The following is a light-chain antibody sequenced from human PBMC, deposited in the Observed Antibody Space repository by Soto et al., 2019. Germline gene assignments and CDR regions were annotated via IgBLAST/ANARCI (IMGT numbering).Light chain of an antibody. Sequence: QSVLTQPPSVSAAPGQKVTISCSGSSSNIKSQYVSWYQQFPGTAPKLLIYDNNKRPSGISDRFSGSKSGTSATLGITGLRAGEEADYNCATGDSGLGDVVFGGGTKLPVL. CDR2: DNN. CDR3: ATGDSGLGDVV. CDR1: SSNIKSQY. V-gene: IGLV1-51*01. J-gene: IGLJ3*02.